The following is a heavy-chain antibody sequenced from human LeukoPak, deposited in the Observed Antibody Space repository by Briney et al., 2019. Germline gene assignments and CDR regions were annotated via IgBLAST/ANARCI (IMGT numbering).Heavy chain of an antibody. Sequence: SETLSLTCTVSGGSISSYYWSWIRQPPGKGLEWIGYIYYSGSTNYNPSLKSRVTISVDTSKNQFSLKLTSVTAADTAVYYCARRGTHDYVWGSYRYYFDYWGQGTLVTASS. CDR3: ARRGTHDYVWGSYRYYFDY. D-gene: IGHD3-16*02. CDR2: IYYSGST. J-gene: IGHJ4*02. V-gene: IGHV4-59*01. CDR1: GGSISSYY.